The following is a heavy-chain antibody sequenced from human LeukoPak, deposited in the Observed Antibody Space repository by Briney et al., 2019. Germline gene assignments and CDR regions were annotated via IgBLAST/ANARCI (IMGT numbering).Heavy chain of an antibody. CDR3: AREIRKDDGGNVCYFDY. CDR2: IYHSGNT. Sequence: SQTLSLTCTVSGGSISSGYYWGWIRPPPGKGLEGIGSIYHSGNTYYNPSLKSRVTISVDTSRNQFSLKLSSVSAADTAVYYCAREIRKDDGGNVCYFDYWGQGTLVTVSS. D-gene: IGHD4-23*01. J-gene: IGHJ4*02. CDR1: GGSISSGYY. V-gene: IGHV4-38-2*02.